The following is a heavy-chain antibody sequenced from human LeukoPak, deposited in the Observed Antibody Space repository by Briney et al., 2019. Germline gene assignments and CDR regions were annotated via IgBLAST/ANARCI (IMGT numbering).Heavy chain of an antibody. CDR1: GFTFSSYW. J-gene: IGHJ4*02. D-gene: IGHD5-18*01. CDR2: INTDGSST. V-gene: IGHV3-74*01. Sequence: GGSLRLSCAASGFTFSSYWMHRVRQAPGKGLVWVSRINTDGSSTSYADSVKGRFTISRDNAKNTLYLQMNSLRAEDTAVYYCARDFVDTAMAVDYWGQGTLVTVSS. CDR3: ARDFVDTAMAVDY.